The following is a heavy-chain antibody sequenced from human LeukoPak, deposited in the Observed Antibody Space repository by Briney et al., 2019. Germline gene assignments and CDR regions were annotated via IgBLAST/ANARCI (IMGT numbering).Heavy chain of an antibody. Sequence: SSETLSLTCAVYGGSFSGYYWSWIRQPPGKGLEWIGEINHSGSTNYNPSLKSRVTISVDTSKNQFSLKLSSVTAADTAVYYCARGLADGTSLDYWGQGTLVTVSS. CDR1: GGSFSGYY. J-gene: IGHJ4*02. V-gene: IGHV4-34*01. CDR2: INHSGST. D-gene: IGHD6-13*01. CDR3: ARGLADGTSLDY.